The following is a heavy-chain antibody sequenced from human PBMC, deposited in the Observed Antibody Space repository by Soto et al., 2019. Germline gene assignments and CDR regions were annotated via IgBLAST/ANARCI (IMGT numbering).Heavy chain of an antibody. V-gene: IGHV5-10-1*01. CDR1: GYHFISYW. CDR2: IDPSDSYT. CDR3: ARQHEYHLLSLDP. J-gene: IGHJ5*02. Sequence: GESLKISCKGSGYHFISYWITWVRQMPGKGLEWMGTIDPSDSYTIYSPSFQGHVTISADRPTSTAYLQWSSLKASDTAKYFCARQHEYHLLSLDPWGQGTLVTVSS. D-gene: IGHD2-2*01.